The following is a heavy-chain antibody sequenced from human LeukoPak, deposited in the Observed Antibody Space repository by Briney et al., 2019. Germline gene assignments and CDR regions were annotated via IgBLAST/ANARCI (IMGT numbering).Heavy chain of an antibody. V-gene: IGHV1-46*01. J-gene: IGHJ4*02. CDR3: AGEGTGVYYYDSSGLFDY. CDR1: GYTFTSYY. CDR2: INPSGGGK. Sequence: ASVRVSCKASGYTFTSYYMLWVRQAPAQGLAWMGIINPSGGGKRYAQNFQGRVTKTRDTSPGTVYMELRSLRSEDTAVYYGAGEGTGVYYYDSSGLFDYWGQGTLVTVSS. D-gene: IGHD3-22*01.